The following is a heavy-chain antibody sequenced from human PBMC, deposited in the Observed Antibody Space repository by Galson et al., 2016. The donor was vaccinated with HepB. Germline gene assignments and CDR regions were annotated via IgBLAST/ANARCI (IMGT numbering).Heavy chain of an antibody. CDR2: ISYSGFT. Sequence: SETLSLTCTVSGGSISSYYWTWIRQPPGKGLEWIGYISYSGFTNYNPALKSRVTMSVDMSKNEFSLQLDSVTPADTAVYYCSNLYDVWSDYPAFDIWGQGTMVTVSS. CDR3: SNLYDVWSDYPAFDI. CDR1: GGSISSYY. D-gene: IGHD3-3*01. V-gene: IGHV4-59*01. J-gene: IGHJ3*02.